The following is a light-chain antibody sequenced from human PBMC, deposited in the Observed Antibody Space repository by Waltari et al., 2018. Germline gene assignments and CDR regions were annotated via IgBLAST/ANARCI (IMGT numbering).Light chain of an antibody. Sequence: EVVLTQSPGTLSLSPGERATLSCRASQSLTKRYLAWYQQKPGQAPRLLIYGASSRAAGIPDRFSDSGSGTDFTLTISSLEPEDFAVYYCQQYGSSILYTFGQGTKLEIK. CDR1: QSLTKRY. J-gene: IGKJ2*01. CDR3: QQYGSSILYT. CDR2: GAS. V-gene: IGKV3-20*01.